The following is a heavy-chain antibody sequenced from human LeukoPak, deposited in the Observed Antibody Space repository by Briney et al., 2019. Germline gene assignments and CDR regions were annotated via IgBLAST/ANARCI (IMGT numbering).Heavy chain of an antibody. CDR1: GFTFTNFW. V-gene: IGHV3-74*01. Sequence: GGSLRLSCAASGFTFTNFWMHWVRQAPGKGLEWVSRITTDGSSTRYADSVKGRFTISRDNAKNTVYLQMNSLRAEDTTMYYCASLTSTSPDDYWGQGTLVTVSS. D-gene: IGHD2-2*01. CDR2: ITTDGSST. CDR3: ASLTSTSPDDY. J-gene: IGHJ4*02.